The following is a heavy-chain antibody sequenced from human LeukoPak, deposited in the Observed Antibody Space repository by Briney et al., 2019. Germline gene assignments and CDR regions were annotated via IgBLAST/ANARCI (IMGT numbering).Heavy chain of an antibody. Sequence: SETLSLTCAVYGGSFSGYYWSWIRQPPGKGLEWIGSIYYSGSTYYNPSLKSRVTISVDTSKNQFSLKLSSVTAADTAVYYCARRERIQLWFFWGQGTLVTVSS. CDR3: ARRERIQLWFF. CDR2: IYYSGST. V-gene: IGHV4-34*01. J-gene: IGHJ4*02. D-gene: IGHD5-18*01. CDR1: GGSFSGYY.